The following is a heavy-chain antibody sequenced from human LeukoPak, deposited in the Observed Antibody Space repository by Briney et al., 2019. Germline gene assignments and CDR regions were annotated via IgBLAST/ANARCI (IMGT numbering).Heavy chain of an antibody. D-gene: IGHD6-13*01. CDR2: IRSKAYGGTT. CDR3: TRDRWQQLVKYYMDV. J-gene: IGHJ6*03. Sequence: GGSLRLSCTASGFTFGDYAMSWVRQAPGKGLEWVGFIRSKAYGGTTEYAASVKGRFTISRDDSKSIAYLQMNSLKTEDTAVYYCTRDRWQQLVKYYMDVWGKGTTVTISS. CDR1: GFTFGDYA. V-gene: IGHV3-49*04.